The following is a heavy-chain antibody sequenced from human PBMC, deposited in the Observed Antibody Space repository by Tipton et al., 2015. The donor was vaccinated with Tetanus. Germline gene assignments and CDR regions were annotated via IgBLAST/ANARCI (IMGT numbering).Heavy chain of an antibody. J-gene: IGHJ5*02. V-gene: IGHV4-39*01. CDR3: ARQADNWFDP. Sequence: TLSLTCTVSGGSISSGGYYWSWIRQHPGEGLEWIGHIFYTGSSHYNPSFESRVTISVDTSKNQFSLNLSSVTAADTAVYFCARQADNWFDPWGQGTLVTVSS. CDR2: IFYTGSS. CDR1: GGSISSGGYY. D-gene: IGHD2-15*01.